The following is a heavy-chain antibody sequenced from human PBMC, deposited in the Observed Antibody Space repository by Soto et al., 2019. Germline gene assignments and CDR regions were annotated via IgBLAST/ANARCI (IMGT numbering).Heavy chain of an antibody. J-gene: IGHJ4*02. CDR2: IRNQTYSGTT. CDR1: GFTSGNYA. D-gene: IGHD2-15*01. V-gene: IGHV3-49*04. CDR3: TRAESPAVAYFFDY. Sequence: PGGSLRLSCTVSGFTSGNYAINWVRQAPGKGLEWVGLIRNQTYSGTTEYAASMNGRFTISRDDSNSIAYLQMNSLKTEDSAVYYCTRAESPAVAYFFDYWGQGTLVTVSS.